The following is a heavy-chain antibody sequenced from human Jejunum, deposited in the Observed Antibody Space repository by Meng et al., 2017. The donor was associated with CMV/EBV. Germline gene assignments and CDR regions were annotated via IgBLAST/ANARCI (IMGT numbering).Heavy chain of an antibody. J-gene: IGHJ4*02. CDR3: ARVGGAQHGDFDF. Sequence: QGQRQHWGPVLWKPSAPRSLTCTVYGESFSGYSWTWIRQPPGKGLEWIGEINHSGSTNSNPSLKSRVTILVDTSKRQFSLRLSFVTAADTAVYYCARVGGAQHGDFDFWGQGTLVTVSS. V-gene: IGHV4-34*01. CDR1: GESFSGYS. CDR2: INHSGST. D-gene: IGHD4-17*01.